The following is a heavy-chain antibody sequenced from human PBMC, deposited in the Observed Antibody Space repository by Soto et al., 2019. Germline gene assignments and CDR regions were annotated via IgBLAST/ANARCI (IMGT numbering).Heavy chain of an antibody. CDR3: ARQGMVVVAATLLGGHFDY. Sequence: SETLSLTCTVSGGSISSSSYYWGWIRQPPGKGLEWIGSIYYSGSTYYNPSLKSRVTISVDTSKNQFFLKLSSVTAADTAVYYCARQGMVVVAATLLGGHFDYWGQGTLVTVSS. J-gene: IGHJ4*02. D-gene: IGHD2-15*01. CDR2: IYYSGST. V-gene: IGHV4-39*01. CDR1: GGSISSSSYY.